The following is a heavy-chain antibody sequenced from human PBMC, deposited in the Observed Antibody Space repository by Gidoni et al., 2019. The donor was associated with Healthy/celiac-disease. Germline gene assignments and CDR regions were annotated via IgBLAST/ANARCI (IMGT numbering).Heavy chain of an antibody. CDR3: AREGGLGYSSGRGRAFDI. D-gene: IGHD6-19*01. CDR2: SSSSSSYT. CDR1: GFTVSDYY. J-gene: IGHJ3*02. V-gene: IGHV3-11*05. Sequence: VLLVESGGGLVKPVGSLRLSFASSGFTVSDYYTSWIRQAPGKGLEWVSYSSSSSSYTNYADSVKGRFTISRDNAKNSLYLQMNSLRAEDTAVYYCAREGGLGYSSGRGRAFDIWGQGTMVTVSS.